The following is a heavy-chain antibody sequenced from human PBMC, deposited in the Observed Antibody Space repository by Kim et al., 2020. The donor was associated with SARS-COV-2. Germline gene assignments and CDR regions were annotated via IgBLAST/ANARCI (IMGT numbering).Heavy chain of an antibody. J-gene: IGHJ6*02. CDR3: ARAYYYGSGRVYYYYGMDV. CDR2: IYYSGST. V-gene: IGHV4-59*01. D-gene: IGHD3-10*01. Sequence: SETLSLTCTVSGGSISSYYWSWIRQPPGKGLEWIGYIYYSGSTNYNPSLKSRVTISVDTSKNQFSLKLSSVTASYTAVYYCARAYYYGSGRVYYYYGMDVWGQGTTVTVSS. CDR1: GGSISSYY.